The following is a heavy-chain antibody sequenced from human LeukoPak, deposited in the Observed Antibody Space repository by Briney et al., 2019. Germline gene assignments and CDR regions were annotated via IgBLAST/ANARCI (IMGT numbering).Heavy chain of an antibody. J-gene: IGHJ4*02. CDR3: ARGGGDYTPFDY. CDR2: MYSGGSR. V-gene: IGHV3-53*04. CDR1: GFTVSSNY. Sequence: GGSLRLSCVVSGFTVSSNYMSWVRQAPGKGLEWVSVMYSGGSRYYADSVKGRFTISRHNSKNTLYLEINSLRPDDTAVYYCARGGGDYTPFDYWGQGTLVTAS. D-gene: IGHD4-17*01.